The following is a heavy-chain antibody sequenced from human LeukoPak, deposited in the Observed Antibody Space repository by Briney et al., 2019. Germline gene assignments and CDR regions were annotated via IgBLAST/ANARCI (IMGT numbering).Heavy chain of an antibody. V-gene: IGHV1-69*06. CDR1: GGTFSSYA. Sequence: GASVKVSCKASGGTFSSYAISWVRQAPGQGLEWMGGIIPIFGTANYAQEFQGRVTITADKSTSTAYMELSSLRSEDTAVYYCARGLVEMATTGMDVWGQGTTVTVSS. J-gene: IGHJ6*02. CDR3: ARGLVEMATTGMDV. CDR2: IIPIFGTA. D-gene: IGHD5-24*01.